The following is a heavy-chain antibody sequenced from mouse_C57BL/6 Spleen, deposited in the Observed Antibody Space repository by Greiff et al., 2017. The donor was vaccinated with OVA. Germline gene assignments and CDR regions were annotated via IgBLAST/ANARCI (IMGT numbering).Heavy chain of an antibody. Sequence: QVQLQQSGAELVRPGASVKLSCKASGYTFTDYYINWVKQRPGQGLEWIARIYPGSGNTYYNEKFKGKATLTAEKSSSTAYMQLSSLTSEDSAGYFGARWDYDLYYAMDYWGQGTSVTVSS. V-gene: IGHV1-76*01. CDR2: IYPGSGNT. J-gene: IGHJ4*01. CDR1: GYTFTDYY. CDR3: ARWDYDLYYAMDY. D-gene: IGHD2-4*01.